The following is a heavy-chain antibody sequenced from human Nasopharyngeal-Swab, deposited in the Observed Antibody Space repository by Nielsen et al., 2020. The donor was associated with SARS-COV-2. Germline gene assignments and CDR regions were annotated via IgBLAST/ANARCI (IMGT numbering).Heavy chain of an antibody. CDR1: RFTLSRYW. Sequence: GESPKIPRTALRFTLSRYWIHWVRQLPGKGLVVVSHINGDGTRINYADSVKGRFTISRDNAKNTVFLQMNSLRAEDTAVYYCARMDFIASRDYWGQGTLVTVSS. J-gene: IGHJ4*02. CDR2: INGDGTRI. V-gene: IGHV3-74*01. CDR3: ARMDFIASRDY. D-gene: IGHD6-13*01.